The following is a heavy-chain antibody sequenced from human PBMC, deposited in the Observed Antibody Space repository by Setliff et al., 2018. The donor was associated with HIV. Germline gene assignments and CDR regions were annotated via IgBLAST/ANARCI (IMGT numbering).Heavy chain of an antibody. J-gene: IGHJ3*01. D-gene: IGHD3-16*01. CDR1: GFTFSSYA. CDR3: ARGDGGYNYAEAFDV. CDR2: ISSSAGST. Sequence: PGGSLRLSCAASGFTFSSYAMSWVRQTPGKGLEWVSFISSSAGSTYYSDSVKGRFTISRDNSKNMLYLQMNSLRSDDTAVYYCARGDGGYNYAEAFDVWGQGTMVTVSS. V-gene: IGHV3-23*01.